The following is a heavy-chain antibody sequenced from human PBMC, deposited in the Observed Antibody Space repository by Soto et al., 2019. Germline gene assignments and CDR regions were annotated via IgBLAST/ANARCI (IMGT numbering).Heavy chain of an antibody. Sequence: GGSLRLSCAASGFTVSSYGMHWVRQAPGKGLEWVAVIWYDGSNKYYADSVKGRFTISRDNSKNTLYLQMNSLRAEDTAVYYCARDPIVVPAAMTPWFDPWAQGTLVTVSS. J-gene: IGHJ5*02. CDR1: GFTVSSYG. V-gene: IGHV3-33*01. D-gene: IGHD2-2*01. CDR2: IWYDGSNK. CDR3: ARDPIVVPAAMTPWFDP.